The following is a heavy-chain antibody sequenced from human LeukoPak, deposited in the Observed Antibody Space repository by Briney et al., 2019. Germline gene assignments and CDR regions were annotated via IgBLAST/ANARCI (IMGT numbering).Heavy chain of an antibody. J-gene: IGHJ3*02. V-gene: IGHV3-48*04. CDR1: GFTFSSYS. D-gene: IGHD6-13*01. CDR2: ISSSSSTI. CDR3: ARDQDRYSSSWYAFDI. Sequence: GGSLRLSCAASGFTFSSYSMNWVRQAPGKGLEWVSYISSSSSTIYYADSVKGRFTISRDNPKNSLYLQMNSLRAEDTAVYYCARDQDRYSSSWYAFDIWGQGTMVTVSS.